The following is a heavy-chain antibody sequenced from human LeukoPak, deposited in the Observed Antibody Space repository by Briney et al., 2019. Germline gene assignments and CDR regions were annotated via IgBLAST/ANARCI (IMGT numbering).Heavy chain of an antibody. CDR2: ISYDGSNK. CDR3: AKEGSKSSSLDY. CDR1: GFTFSSYG. V-gene: IGHV3-30*18. J-gene: IGHJ4*02. Sequence: GGSLRLSCAASGFTFSSYGMLWVRQAPGKGLEWGAVISYDGSNKYYADSVKGRFTISRDNSKNTLYLQMNSLRAEDTAVYYCAKEGSKSSSLDYWGQGTLVTVSS. D-gene: IGHD6-13*01.